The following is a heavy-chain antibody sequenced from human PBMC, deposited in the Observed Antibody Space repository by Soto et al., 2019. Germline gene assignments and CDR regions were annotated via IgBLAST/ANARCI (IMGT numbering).Heavy chain of an antibody. CDR1: GYTFTSYD. V-gene: IGHV1-8*01. Sequence: GASVKVSCKASGYTFTSYDINWVRQATGQGLEWMGWMNPNSGSTVYAQKFQGRVTMTRNTSIRTAYMELSSLRSEDTAVYYCAREALFRMDVWGQGTTVTVS. CDR3: AREALFRMDV. D-gene: IGHD3-10*02. CDR2: MNPNSGST. J-gene: IGHJ6*02.